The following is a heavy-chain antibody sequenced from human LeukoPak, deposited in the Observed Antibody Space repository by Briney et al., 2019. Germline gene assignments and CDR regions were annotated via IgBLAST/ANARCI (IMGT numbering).Heavy chain of an antibody. CDR3: ARGIEQQLETLYY. V-gene: IGHV1-69*01. J-gene: IGHJ4*02. CDR1: GGTFSSYA. Sequence: SSVKVSCKASGGTFSSYAISWVRQAPGQGLEWMGGIIPIFGTANYAQKFQGRVTITADESTSTAYMELSSPRSEDTAVYYCARGIEQQLETLYYWRQGTLVTVSS. D-gene: IGHD6-13*01. CDR2: IIPIFGTA.